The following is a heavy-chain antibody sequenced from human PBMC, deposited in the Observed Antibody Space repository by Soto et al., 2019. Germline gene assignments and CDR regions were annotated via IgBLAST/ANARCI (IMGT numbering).Heavy chain of an antibody. CDR3: ARLSTTKAFDI. V-gene: IGHV3-33*01. Sequence: QVQLVESGGGVVQPGRSLRLSCAASGFTFSSYGMHWVRQAPGKGLEWVAVIWYDGSNKYYADSVKGRFTISRDNSKNTLYLQMNSLRAEDTAVYYCARLSTTKAFDIWGQGTMVTVSS. CDR1: GFTFSSYG. CDR2: IWYDGSNK. J-gene: IGHJ3*02. D-gene: IGHD4-17*01.